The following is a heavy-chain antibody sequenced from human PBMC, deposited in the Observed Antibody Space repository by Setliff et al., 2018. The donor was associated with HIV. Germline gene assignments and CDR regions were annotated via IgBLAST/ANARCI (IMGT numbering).Heavy chain of an antibody. D-gene: IGHD3-10*01. J-gene: IGHJ5*02. CDR3: VRLNRGSTWSIASDRGFFDP. Sequence: GESLKISCKASGYTFTHYWIGWVRQMPGKGLEWMGFVYPGDSDSRYSPSLQGQVTISADTSLKTAHRQWSSLKASDTATYFCVRLNRGSTWSIASDRGFFDPWGQGTMVTVSS. CDR1: GYTFTHYW. V-gene: IGHV5-51*01. CDR2: VYPGDSDS.